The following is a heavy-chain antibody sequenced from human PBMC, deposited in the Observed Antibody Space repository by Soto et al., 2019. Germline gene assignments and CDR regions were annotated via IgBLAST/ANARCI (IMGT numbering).Heavy chain of an antibody. Sequence: ASVKVSCKASGGTFSSYTISWVRQAPGQGLEWMGRIIPILGIANYAQKFQGRVTITADKSTSTAYMELSSLGSEDTAVYYCAGNVYYYGSGDVGYFDYWGQGTLVTVSS. V-gene: IGHV1-69*02. J-gene: IGHJ4*02. CDR3: AGNVYYYGSGDVGYFDY. CDR1: GGTFSSYT. D-gene: IGHD3-10*01. CDR2: IIPILGIA.